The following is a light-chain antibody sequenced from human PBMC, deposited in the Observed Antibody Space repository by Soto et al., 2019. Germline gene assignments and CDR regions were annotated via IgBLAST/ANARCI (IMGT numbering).Light chain of an antibody. V-gene: IGLV2-23*01. CDR3: CSYAGSSTPVF. Sequence: QSVLTQPASVSGSPGQSITISCTGTSSDVGSNNPVSWYQHHPGKAPELMIYEDTKRPSGVSIRFSGSKSGNTASLTIFGLQAEDEADSYCCSYAGSSTPVFFGGGTKLTVL. J-gene: IGLJ2*01. CDR1: SSDVGSNNP. CDR2: EDT.